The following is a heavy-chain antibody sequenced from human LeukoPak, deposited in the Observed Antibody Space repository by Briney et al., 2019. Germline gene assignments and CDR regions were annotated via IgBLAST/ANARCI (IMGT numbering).Heavy chain of an antibody. Sequence: GGSLRLSCAASGFTFSSYAMHWVRQAPGKGLEWVAVISYDGSNKYYADSVKGRFTISRHNAKNSLYLQMNSLRAEDTAVYYCARVPAGVIGMKDAFDIWGQGTMVTVSS. D-gene: IGHD3-16*02. CDR2: ISYDGSNK. J-gene: IGHJ3*02. CDR3: ARVPAGVIGMKDAFDI. V-gene: IGHV3-30*04. CDR1: GFTFSSYA.